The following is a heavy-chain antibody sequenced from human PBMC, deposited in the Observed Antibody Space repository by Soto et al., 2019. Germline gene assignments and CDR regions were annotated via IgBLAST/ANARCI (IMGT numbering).Heavy chain of an antibody. D-gene: IGHD5-18*01. CDR2: ISYDGSNK. CDR3: ARAVEAHVDTAMVRQCDY. J-gene: IGHJ4*02. V-gene: IGHV3-30-3*01. Sequence: QVQLVESGGGVVQPGRSLRLSCAASGFTFSSYAMHWVRQAPGKGLEWVAVISYDGSNKYYADSVKGRFTISRDNSKNTLYLKMNSLRDEDTAVYYCARAVEAHVDTAMVRQCDYWGQGTLVTVSS. CDR1: GFTFSSYA.